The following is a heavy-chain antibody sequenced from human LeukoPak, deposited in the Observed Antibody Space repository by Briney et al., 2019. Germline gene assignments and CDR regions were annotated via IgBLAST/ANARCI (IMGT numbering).Heavy chain of an antibody. CDR1: GGSFSGYY. D-gene: IGHD4-11*01. CDR3: ARSSDSIYYYYMDV. CDR2: INHSGST. Sequence: PSETLSLTCAVYGGSFSGYYWSWIRQPPGKGLEWIGEINHSGSTNYNPSLKSRVTISVDTSKNQFSLKLSSVTAADTAVYYCARSSDSIYYYYMDVWGKGTTVTVSS. V-gene: IGHV4-34*01. J-gene: IGHJ6*03.